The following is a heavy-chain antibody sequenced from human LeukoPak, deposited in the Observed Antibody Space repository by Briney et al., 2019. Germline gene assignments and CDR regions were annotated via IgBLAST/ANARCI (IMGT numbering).Heavy chain of an antibody. V-gene: IGHV1-2*02. D-gene: IGHD3-3*01. J-gene: IGHJ3*02. CDR3: ARGGHVLRFLEWPLDAFDI. CDR2: INPNSGGT. Sequence: ASVKVSCKASGYTFTGYYMHWVRQAPGQGLEWMGWINPNSGGTNYAQKFQGRVTMTRDTSISTAYMELSRLRSDDTAVYYCARGGHVLRFLEWPLDAFDIWGQGTMVTVSS. CDR1: GYTFTGYY.